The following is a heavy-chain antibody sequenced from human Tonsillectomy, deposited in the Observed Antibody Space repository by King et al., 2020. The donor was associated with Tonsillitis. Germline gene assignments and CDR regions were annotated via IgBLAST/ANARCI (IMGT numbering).Heavy chain of an antibody. V-gene: IGHV3-7*03. CDR2: TKQDGSDN. J-gene: IGHJ4*02. CDR3: VRPSPSTPDY. Sequence: EVQLVESGGGLVQPGGSLRLSCAASGFTFRDFWMTWVRQAPGKGLEWVANTKQDGSDNFYVDSVKGRFSISRDNAKNSLYLQMNSLRVDDTAVYYCVRPSPSTPDYWGQGTLVTVSS. CDR1: GFTFRDFW.